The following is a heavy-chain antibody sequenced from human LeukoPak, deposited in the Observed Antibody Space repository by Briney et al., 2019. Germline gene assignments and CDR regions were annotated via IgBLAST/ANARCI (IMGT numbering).Heavy chain of an antibody. Sequence: GGSLRLSCAASGFTFSSYDMHWVRQATGKGLEWVSAIGTAGDTYYPGSVKGRFTISRENAKNSLYLQMNSLRAGDTAVYYCARAPFGELYYGMDVWGQGTTVTVSS. D-gene: IGHD3-10*01. CDR1: GFTFSSYD. J-gene: IGHJ6*02. CDR2: IGTAGDT. CDR3: ARAPFGELYYGMDV. V-gene: IGHV3-13*01.